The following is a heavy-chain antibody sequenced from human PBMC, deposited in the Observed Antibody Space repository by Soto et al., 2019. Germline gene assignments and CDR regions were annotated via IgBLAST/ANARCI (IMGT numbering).Heavy chain of an antibody. D-gene: IGHD6-13*01. Sequence: GGSLRLSCAASGFTFSSYAMSWVRQAPGKGLEWVSAISGSGGSTYYADSVKGRFTISRDNSKNTLYLQMNSLRAEDTAVYYCAKGRRWDSSSWYSYYYYGMDVWGQWTTFTVAS. CDR2: ISGSGGST. CDR1: GFTFSSYA. CDR3: AKGRRWDSSSWYSYYYYGMDV. V-gene: IGHV3-23*01. J-gene: IGHJ6*02.